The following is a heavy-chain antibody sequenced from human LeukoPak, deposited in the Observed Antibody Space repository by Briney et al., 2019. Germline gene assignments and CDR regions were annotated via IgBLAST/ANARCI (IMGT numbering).Heavy chain of an antibody. V-gene: IGHV3-73*01. CDR2: IRSKANSDET. J-gene: IGHJ4*01. CDR3: TSPAHDFDFWSGYYSV. Sequence: GGSLRLSCTVSGVIFSDSAIHWVRQAAGKGLEWVGRIRSKANSDETAYAASVKGRFTISRDDSKDTAYLQMHSLKPEDTAVYHCTSPAHDFDFWSGYYSVWGRGAQVTVSS. D-gene: IGHD3-3*01. CDR1: GVIFSDSA.